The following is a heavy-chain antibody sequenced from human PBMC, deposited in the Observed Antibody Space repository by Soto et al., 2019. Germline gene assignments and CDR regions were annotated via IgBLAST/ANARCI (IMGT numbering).Heavy chain of an antibody. V-gene: IGHV1-3*01. CDR2: INAGNGNT. Sequence: GASVKVSCKASGYTFTSYAMHWVRQAPGQRLEWMGWINAGNGNTKYSQKFQGRVTITRDTSASTAYMELSSLRSEDTAVYYCARDRNDIVLMVYAGYYMAVWGKGTTVTVSS. J-gene: IGHJ6*03. D-gene: IGHD2-8*01. CDR1: GYTFTSYA. CDR3: ARDRNDIVLMVYAGYYMAV.